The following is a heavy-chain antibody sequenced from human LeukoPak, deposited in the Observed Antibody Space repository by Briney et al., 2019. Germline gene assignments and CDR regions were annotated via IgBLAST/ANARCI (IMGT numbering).Heavy chain of an antibody. V-gene: IGHV3-74*01. J-gene: IGHJ4*02. CDR2: INSDGSTT. CDR3: ARSPHDY. Sequence: PGGSLRLSCEASGFXFSAYWIHWLRQAPGKGLVWVSRINSDGSTTSYADSVKGRFTISRDNAKNTLYLQMNSLRAGDTAVYFCARSPHDYWGQGTLVTVSS. CDR1: GFXFSAYW.